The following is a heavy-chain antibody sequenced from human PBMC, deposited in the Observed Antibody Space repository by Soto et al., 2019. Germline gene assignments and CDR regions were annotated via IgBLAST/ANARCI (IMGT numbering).Heavy chain of an antibody. V-gene: IGHV3-7*01. D-gene: IGHD3-22*01. Sequence: PGGSLRLSCAASGFTFSSYWMSWVRQAPGKGLEWVANKKQDGSEKYYVDSEKGRFTISRENAKNTQYLQINNIKDEKTAVYYCASGGITMTFPIDYYYYYGMDVWGQGTTVTV. CDR2: KKQDGSEK. CDR3: ASGGITMTFPIDYYYYYGMDV. J-gene: IGHJ6*02. CDR1: GFTFSSYW.